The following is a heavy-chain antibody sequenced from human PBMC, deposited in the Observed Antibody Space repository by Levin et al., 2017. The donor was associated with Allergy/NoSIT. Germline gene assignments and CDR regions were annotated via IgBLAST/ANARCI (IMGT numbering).Heavy chain of an antibody. CDR2: ISHDGSNK. CDR3: ARATLRWELLSNAFDI. J-gene: IGHJ3*02. D-gene: IGHD1-26*01. V-gene: IGHV3-30-3*01. CDR1: GFTFSNYA. Sequence: GGSLRLSCAVSGFTFSNYAMHWVRQAPGKGLEWVAVISHDGSNKYYADSVKGRFTISRDNSKNTLYLQMNSLRTEDTAVYYCARATLRWELLSNAFDIWGQGTMVTVSS.